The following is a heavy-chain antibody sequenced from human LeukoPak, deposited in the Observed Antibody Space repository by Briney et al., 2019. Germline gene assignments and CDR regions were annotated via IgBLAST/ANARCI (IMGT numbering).Heavy chain of an antibody. CDR1: GYTFTSYD. CDR2: MNPNSGNT. J-gene: IGHJ4*02. Sequence: GASVKVSCKASGYTFTSYDINWVRQATRQGLEWMGWMNPNSGNTGYAQKFQGRVTITRNTSISTAYMELSSLRSEDTAVYYCARGIRSGSSNTSNYRYYFDYWGQGTLVTVSS. V-gene: IGHV1-8*03. D-gene: IGHD4-11*01. CDR3: ARGIRSGSSNTSNYRYYFDY.